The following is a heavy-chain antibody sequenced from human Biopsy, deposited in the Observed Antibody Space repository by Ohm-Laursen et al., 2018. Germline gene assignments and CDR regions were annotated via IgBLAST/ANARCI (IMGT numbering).Heavy chain of an antibody. CDR3: ARGSNDFGGLYFPR. CDR1: GGSFTDHY. Sequence: GTLSLPCTVSGGSFTDHYWSWIRQPPGKGLEWIGHISYTGYTSYNASLKSRVTISVDTSRNHFSLRMSSLTAADTAVYYCARGSNDFGGLYFPRWGQGTLLTVSS. D-gene: IGHD4-23*01. J-gene: IGHJ4*02. CDR2: ISYTGYT. V-gene: IGHV4-59*11.